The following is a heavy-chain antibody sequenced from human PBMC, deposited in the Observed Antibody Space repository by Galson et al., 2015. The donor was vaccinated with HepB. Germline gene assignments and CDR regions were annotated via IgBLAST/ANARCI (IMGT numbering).Heavy chain of an antibody. Sequence: SVKVSCKASGYTFTSYAMNWVRQAPGQGLEWMGGFDPEDGETIYAQKFQGRVTMTEDTSTDTAYMELSSLRSEDTAVYYCATNSARYSGYEIDYWGQGTLATVSS. CDR3: ATNSARYSGYEIDY. J-gene: IGHJ4*02. CDR2: FDPEDGET. CDR1: GYTFTSYA. D-gene: IGHD5-12*01. V-gene: IGHV1-24*01.